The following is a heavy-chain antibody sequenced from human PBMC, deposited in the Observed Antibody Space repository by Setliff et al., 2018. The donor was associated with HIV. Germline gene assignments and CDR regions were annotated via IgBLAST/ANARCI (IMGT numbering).Heavy chain of an antibody. J-gene: IGHJ4*02. D-gene: IGHD1-26*01. Sequence: SETLSLTCTVSGGSISNSRYYWSWIRQPPGKGLEWIGSIYYSGSTYYNPSLKSRVTISVDTSKNQFSLKLSSVTAADTAVYYCARFPDYSGSFGVDCWGQGTLVTVSS. V-gene: IGHV4-39*07. CDR3: ARFPDYSGSFGVDC. CDR1: GGSISNSRYY. CDR2: IYYSGST.